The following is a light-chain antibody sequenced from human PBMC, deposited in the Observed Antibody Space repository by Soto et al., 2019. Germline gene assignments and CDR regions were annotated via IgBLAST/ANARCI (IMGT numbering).Light chain of an antibody. CDR1: SRDVGGYNY. J-gene: IGLJ2*01. V-gene: IGLV2-14*01. Sequence: QSALTQPASVSGSPGQSITISCTGTSRDVGGYNYVSWYEQHPGKAPKLILYDVSNRPSGVSNRFSGSKSGNTASLTISGLQAEDEGDYYCSSYTSSSTPVVFGGGTKVTVL. CDR2: DVS. CDR3: SSYTSSSTPVV.